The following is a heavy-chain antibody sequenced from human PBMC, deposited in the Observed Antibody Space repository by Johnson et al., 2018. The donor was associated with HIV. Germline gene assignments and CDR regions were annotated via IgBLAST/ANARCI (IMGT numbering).Heavy chain of an antibody. Sequence: QVQLVESGGGLVQPGGSLRLSCAASGFTVSSNYMSWVRQAPGKGLEWVAVISHDGSNKYYADSVRGRFTISRDKSRNTLYLQMNSLRAEDTAVYYCARDLAYNSRWTGAFDIWGQGTMVTVSS. CDR2: ISHDGSNK. J-gene: IGHJ3*02. D-gene: IGHD6-13*01. CDR3: ARDLAYNSRWTGAFDI. CDR1: GFTVSSNY. V-gene: IGHV3-30-3*01.